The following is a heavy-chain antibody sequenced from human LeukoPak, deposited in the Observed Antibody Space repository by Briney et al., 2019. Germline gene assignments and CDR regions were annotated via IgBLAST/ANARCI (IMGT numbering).Heavy chain of an antibody. Sequence: ASVKVSCKASGYTFTSYGISWVRQAPGQGLEWMGWISAYNGNTNYAQKFQGRVTMTRDTSTSTVYMELSSLRSEDTAVYYCATQQTDAFDIWGQGTMVTVSS. CDR2: ISAYNGNT. J-gene: IGHJ3*02. CDR3: ATQQTDAFDI. V-gene: IGHV1-18*01. CDR1: GYTFTSYG.